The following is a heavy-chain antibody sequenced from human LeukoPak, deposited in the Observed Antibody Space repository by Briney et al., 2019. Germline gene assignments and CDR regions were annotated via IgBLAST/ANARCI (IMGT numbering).Heavy chain of an antibody. D-gene: IGHD3-10*01. CDR2: IRYDGSNK. CDR3: AKARRLFYYGSGSYPGYFDY. V-gene: IGHV3-30*02. J-gene: IGHJ4*02. Sequence: PGGSLRLSCAASGFTFSSYGMHWVRQAPGKGLEWVAFIRYDGSNKYYADSVKGRFTISRDNSKNTLYLQMNSLRAEDTAVYYCAKARRLFYYGSGSYPGYFDYWGQGTLVTVSS. CDR1: GFTFSSYG.